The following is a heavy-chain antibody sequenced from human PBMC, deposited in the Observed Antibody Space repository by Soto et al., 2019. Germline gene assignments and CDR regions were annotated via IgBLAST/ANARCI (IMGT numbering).Heavy chain of an antibody. J-gene: IGHJ4*02. V-gene: IGHV4-59*08. Sequence: SDTLSLTCTVSGDSLSTDYWSWIRQSPGKGLEWIGFIYYGGSTNYNPSLKSRVTISVDTPKNQFSLKLSSVTAADTAVYYCAKNWNWGSLVLWSQGTLDTVSS. CDR1: GDSLSTDY. CDR2: IYYGGST. D-gene: IGHD7-27*01. CDR3: AKNWNWGSLVL.